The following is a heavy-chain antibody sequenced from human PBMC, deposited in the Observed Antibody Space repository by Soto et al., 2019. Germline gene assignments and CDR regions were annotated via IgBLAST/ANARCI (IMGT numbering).Heavy chain of an antibody. Sequence: PGGSLRLSCAASGFTFSSYWMSWVRQAPGKGLEWVASIKQDGSEKYYVDSVKGRFTISRDNAKNSLYLQMNSLRAEDTAVYYCAREGIAAAADFDYWGQGTLVTVSS. D-gene: IGHD6-13*01. CDR2: IKQDGSEK. J-gene: IGHJ4*02. CDR3: AREGIAAAADFDY. CDR1: GFTFSSYW. V-gene: IGHV3-7*01.